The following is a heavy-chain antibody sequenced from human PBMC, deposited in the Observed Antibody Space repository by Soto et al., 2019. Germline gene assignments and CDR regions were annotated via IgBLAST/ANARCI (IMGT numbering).Heavy chain of an antibody. CDR3: ARAILGACSY. D-gene: IGHD1-26*01. V-gene: IGHV3-7*01. J-gene: IGHJ4*02. CDR1: GFTLSNYW. Sequence: EVQLVESGGGLVQPGGSLRLSCAASGFTLSNYWMHWVRQAPGKGLEWVATINQDGSKKYYGDSVKGRFTISRDNAKNSLYLQMNSLRAEDTAVYYCARAILGACSYWGQGTLVTVSS. CDR2: INQDGSKK.